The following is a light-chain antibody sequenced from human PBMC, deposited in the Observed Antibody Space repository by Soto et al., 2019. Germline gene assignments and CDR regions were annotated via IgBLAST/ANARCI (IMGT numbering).Light chain of an antibody. CDR2: DVT. J-gene: IGLJ1*01. CDR3: ISYASINTYV. CDR1: SSDVGGYDY. Sequence: QSVLTXSASVSGSPGQSITFSCTGTSSDVGGYDYVSWYQQHPGKAPKLMIYDVTNRPSGVSNRFSGSKSGNTASLTISGLQAEDEADYYCISYASINTYVFGTGTKVTVL. V-gene: IGLV2-14*01.